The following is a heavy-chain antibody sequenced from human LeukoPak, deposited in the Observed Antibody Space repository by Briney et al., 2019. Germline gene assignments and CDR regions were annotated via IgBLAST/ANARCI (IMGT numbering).Heavy chain of an antibody. CDR3: ARRGYCSSTSCSHDAFDI. CDR1: GYTFTGYY. D-gene: IGHD2-2*01. Sequence: GASVKVSCKASGYTFTGYYMHWVRQAPGQGLEWMGIINPSGGSTSYAQKFQGRVTMTRDTSTSTVYMELSSLRSEDTAVYYSARRGYCSSTSCSHDAFDIWGQGTMVTVSS. V-gene: IGHV1-46*01. CDR2: INPSGGST. J-gene: IGHJ3*02.